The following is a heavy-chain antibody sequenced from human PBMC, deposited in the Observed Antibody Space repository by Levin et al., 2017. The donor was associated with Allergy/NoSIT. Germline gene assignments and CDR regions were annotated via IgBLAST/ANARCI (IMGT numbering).Heavy chain of an antibody. CDR1: GYTFTSYD. V-gene: IGHV1-46*01. Sequence: ASVKVSCKASGYTFTSYDMHWVRQAPGQGLEWMGIINPSGGITKYAKKFQGRVTMTRDTSTSTVYMELNSLRSEDTAVYYCARAGYCSSTSCPFDYWGQGTLVTVSS. D-gene: IGHD2-2*01. CDR3: ARAGYCSSTSCPFDY. CDR2: INPSGGIT. J-gene: IGHJ4*02.